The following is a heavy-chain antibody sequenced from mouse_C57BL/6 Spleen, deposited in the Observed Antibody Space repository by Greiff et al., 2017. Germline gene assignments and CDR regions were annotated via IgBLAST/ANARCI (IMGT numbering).Heavy chain of an antibody. J-gene: IGHJ2*01. CDR2: ISDGGSYT. V-gene: IGHV5-4*01. CDR1: GFTFSSYA. CDR3: ARDHGYYDYFDY. D-gene: IGHD2-3*01. Sequence: EVQLVESGGGLVKPGGSLKLSCAASGFTFSSYAMSWVRQTPEKRLEWVATISDGGSYTYYPDNVKGRFTISRDNAKNNLYLQMSHLKSEDTAMYYCARDHGYYDYFDYWGQGTTLTVSS.